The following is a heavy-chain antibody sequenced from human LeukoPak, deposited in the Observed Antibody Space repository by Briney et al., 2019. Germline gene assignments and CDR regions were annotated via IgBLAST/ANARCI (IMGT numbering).Heavy chain of an antibody. J-gene: IGHJ4*02. V-gene: IGHV4-39*01. Sequence: PSETLSLTCAVSGGSISSNSYYWGWIRQPPGKGLEWIGSIYYSGSTYYNPSLKSRVTISVDTSKNQFSLKLSSVTAADTAVYYCARTRYYYNSRSYGAPYYFDYWGQGTLVIVSS. CDR3: ARTRYYYNSRSYGAPYYFDY. CDR2: IYYSGST. D-gene: IGHD3-10*01. CDR1: GGSISSNSYY.